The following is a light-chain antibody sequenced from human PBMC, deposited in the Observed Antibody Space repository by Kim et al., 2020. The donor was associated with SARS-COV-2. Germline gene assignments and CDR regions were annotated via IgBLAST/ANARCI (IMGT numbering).Light chain of an antibody. CDR1: QSVTTY. V-gene: IGKV3-11*01. CDR3: QQRANWPIT. J-gene: IGKJ5*01. CDR2: DTS. Sequence: EIVLTQSPATLSLSPGERATVSCTASQSVTTYLAWYQQKPGQAPRLLIYDTSYRATGIPPRFSGSGSGTDFSLTISSLEPEDFAVYYCQQRANWPITFGQGTRLEIK.